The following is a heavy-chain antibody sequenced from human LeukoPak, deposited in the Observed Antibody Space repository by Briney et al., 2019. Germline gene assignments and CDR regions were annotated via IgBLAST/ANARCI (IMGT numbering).Heavy chain of an antibody. CDR2: INPNSGGT. Sequence: ASVKVSCKASGYTFTGYYMHWVRQAPGQGLEGMGWINPNSGGTNYAQKFQGRVTMTRDTSISTAYMELSRLRSEDTAVYYCARDGYSSGWPSTAWGQGTLVTVSS. D-gene: IGHD6-19*01. J-gene: IGHJ5*02. CDR3: ARDGYSSGWPSTA. V-gene: IGHV1-2*02. CDR1: GYTFTGYY.